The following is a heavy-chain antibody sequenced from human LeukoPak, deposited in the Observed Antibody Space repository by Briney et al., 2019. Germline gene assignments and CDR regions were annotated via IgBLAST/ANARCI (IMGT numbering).Heavy chain of an antibody. D-gene: IGHD1-14*01. Sequence: PGRSLRLSCTTSGFTFSDYAMSWVRQTPGKGLEWVGFIRSKAYGGTTEYAASVKSRFTISRDDSKSIAYLQMNSLKTEDTAFYYCTNGLTMNPFDYWGQGTLVTVSS. J-gene: IGHJ4*02. CDR3: TNGLTMNPFDY. CDR1: GFTFSDYA. V-gene: IGHV3-49*04. CDR2: IRSKAYGGTT.